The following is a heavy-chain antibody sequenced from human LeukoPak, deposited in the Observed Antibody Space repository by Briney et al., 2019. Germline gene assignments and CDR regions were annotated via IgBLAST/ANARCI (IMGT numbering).Heavy chain of an antibody. CDR1: GYIFTSYV. J-gene: IGHJ4*02. CDR2: INTNTGNP. V-gene: IGHV7-4-1*02. D-gene: IGHD3-22*01. CDR3: ARGDYETHGYQTR. Sequence: GASVNVSCKASGYIFTSYVPHWVRQAPGQGLEWMGWINTNTGNPTYAQGFTGRFVFSLDTSVSTAYLQISSLKADDTAMYYCARGDYETHGYQTRWGQGTLVTVSS.